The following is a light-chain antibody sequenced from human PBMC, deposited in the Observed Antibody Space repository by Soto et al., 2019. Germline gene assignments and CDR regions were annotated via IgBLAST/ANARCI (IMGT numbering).Light chain of an antibody. V-gene: IGKV1-33*01. CDR2: DAS. CDR1: QDITNY. Sequence: DIQMTQSPSSLSASVGDRVTITCQASQDITNYLNWYQQKPGKAPQLLIYDASNLETGVPSRFSGSGSGTDFTSTISSLQPEDIATYYCQQYDYLPLTFGGGTKVDIK. CDR3: QQYDYLPLT. J-gene: IGKJ4*01.